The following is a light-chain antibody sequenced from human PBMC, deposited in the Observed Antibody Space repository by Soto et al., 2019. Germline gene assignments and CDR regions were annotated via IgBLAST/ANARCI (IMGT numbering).Light chain of an antibody. J-gene: IGKJ2*01. CDR2: AAS. CDR3: QQYNNWPLYT. CDR1: QGVGSN. V-gene: IGKV3-15*01. Sequence: EIVMTQSPGTLSVSPGERATLSCRASQGVGSNLAWYQQRPGQAPRLLIYAASTRATDIPARFTGRGSGTEFTLTISSLQSEDFAAYFCQQYNNWPLYTFGQGTKLEI.